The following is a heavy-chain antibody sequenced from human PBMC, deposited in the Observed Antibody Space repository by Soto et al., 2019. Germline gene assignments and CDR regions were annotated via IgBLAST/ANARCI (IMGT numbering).Heavy chain of an antibody. D-gene: IGHD3-3*01. V-gene: IGHV3-48*03. CDR2: ISGSGATI. CDR1: GFTFSSYE. J-gene: IGHJ5*02. CDR3: ARGLWSGYLAGFDP. Sequence: ELQLVESGGGLVQPGGSLRLSCAASGFTFSSYEMNWVRQAPGKGLEWLSHISGSGATIFYADSVKRRFTISRDNARNSLYLQMNSLRAEDTAVYYCARGLWSGYLAGFDPWGQGTLVTVSS.